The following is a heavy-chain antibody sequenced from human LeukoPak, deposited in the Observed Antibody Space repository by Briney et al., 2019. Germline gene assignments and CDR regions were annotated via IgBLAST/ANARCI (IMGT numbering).Heavy chain of an antibody. D-gene: IGHD5-18*01. CDR1: GGSFSGYY. J-gene: IGHJ4*02. CDR3: ARTYSYGYDNYFDY. V-gene: IGHV4-34*01. Sequence: PSETLSLTCAVYGGSFSGYYWSWIRQPPGKGLEWIGEINHSGSTNYNPSLKSRVTISVDTSKNQFSLKLSSVTAADTAVYYCARTYSYGYDNYFDYWGQGTLVTVSP. CDR2: INHSGST.